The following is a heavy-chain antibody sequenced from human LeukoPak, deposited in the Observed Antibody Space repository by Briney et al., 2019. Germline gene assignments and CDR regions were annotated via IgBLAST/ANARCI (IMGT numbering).Heavy chain of an antibody. V-gene: IGHV4-34*01. Sequence: PSETLSLTCGVYGGSFSGYYWTWIRQSPGKGLEWIGSIYYSGSTYYNPSLKSRVTISVDTSKNQFSLKLSSVTAADTAVYYCAGHHPRNTVDFWGQGTLVTVSS. D-gene: IGHD2/OR15-2a*01. CDR2: IYYSGST. CDR1: GGSFSGYY. CDR3: AGHHPRNTVDF. J-gene: IGHJ4*02.